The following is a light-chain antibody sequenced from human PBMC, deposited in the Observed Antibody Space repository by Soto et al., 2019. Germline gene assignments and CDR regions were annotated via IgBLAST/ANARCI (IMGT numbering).Light chain of an antibody. CDR3: QQYGSSPFT. V-gene: IGKV3-20*01. CDR1: QSVSNSY. J-gene: IGKJ3*01. Sequence: EIVLTQSPGTLSLSPGERATLSCRASQSVSNSYLAWYQHKPGQAPRLLIYGASSRATGIPDRFSGSGSGTDFTLTISRLEPEDFPVYYCQQYGSSPFTFGRGAKVDIK. CDR2: GAS.